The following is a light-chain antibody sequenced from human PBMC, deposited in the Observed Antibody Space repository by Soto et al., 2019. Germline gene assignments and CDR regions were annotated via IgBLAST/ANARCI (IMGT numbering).Light chain of an antibody. Sequence: DIVMTQSPLSRSVTPGEPASISCRSSQSLVHATGYNYLDWYLQKPGQSPQLLIQLGSMRASGVPDRFSGSGSGTDFTLTISRVEAEDVGIYYCMQVLQTPVTFGPGTRVDI. CDR3: MQVLQTPVT. V-gene: IGKV2-28*01. CDR1: QSLVHATGYNY. CDR2: LGS. J-gene: IGKJ3*01.